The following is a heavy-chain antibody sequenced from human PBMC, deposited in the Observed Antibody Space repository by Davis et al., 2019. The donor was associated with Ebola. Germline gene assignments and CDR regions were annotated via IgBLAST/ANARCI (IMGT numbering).Heavy chain of an antibody. D-gene: IGHD2-8*01. CDR2: IKQDGSEK. V-gene: IGHV3-7*01. CDR3: ARSRAKGHPNYFDY. J-gene: IGHJ4*02. Sequence: GESLKISCAASGFTFSSYWMSWVRQAPGKGLEWVANIKQDGSEKYYVDSVKGRFTISRDNAKNSLYLQMNSLRAEDTAVYYCARSRAKGHPNYFDYWGQGTLVTVSS. CDR1: GFTFSSYW.